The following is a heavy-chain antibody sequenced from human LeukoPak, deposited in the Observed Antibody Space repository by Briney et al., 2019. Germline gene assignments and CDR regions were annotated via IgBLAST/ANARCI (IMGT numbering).Heavy chain of an antibody. CDR2: ISSGSGTI. V-gene: IGHV3-48*01. CDR3: AALRGLQNWYFDL. J-gene: IGHJ2*01. CDR1: GSIFSSYN. D-gene: IGHD4-17*01. Sequence: GGSLRLSCAASGSIFSSYNINWVRQAPGKGLEWVSYISSGSGTIYYADSVKGRFTISRDNAKNSLFLQMNSLRAEDTAVYYCAALRGLQNWYFDLGGRGTLVTVSS.